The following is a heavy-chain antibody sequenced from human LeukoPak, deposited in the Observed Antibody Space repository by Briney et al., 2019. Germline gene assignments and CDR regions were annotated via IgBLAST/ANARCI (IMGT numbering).Heavy chain of an antibody. CDR2: IYNDGSI. D-gene: IGHD6-6*01. CDR1: GFTISSYY. V-gene: IGHV3-66*02. Sequence: GALRLSCAASGFTISSYYMSWVRQAPGKGLEWVSVIYNDGSIYYADSVKGRFTISRDISKNTLNLQMDSLRTEDTAVYYCARDTDRTSSRYFDFWGQGTLVTISS. J-gene: IGHJ4*02. CDR3: ARDTDRTSSRYFDF.